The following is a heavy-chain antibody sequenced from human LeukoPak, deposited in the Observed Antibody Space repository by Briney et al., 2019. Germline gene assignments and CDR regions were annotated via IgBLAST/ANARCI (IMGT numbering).Heavy chain of an antibody. CDR2: IWYDGSNK. CDR1: GFTFSSYG. D-gene: IGHD3-3*01. Sequence: GRSLRLSCAASGFTFSSYGMHWVRQAPGKGLEWVAVIWYDGSNKYYAGSVKGRFTISRDNSKNTLYLQMNSLRAEDTAVYYCAKDRGQMEWLLIDYWGQGTLVTVSS. V-gene: IGHV3-33*06. J-gene: IGHJ4*02. CDR3: AKDRGQMEWLLIDY.